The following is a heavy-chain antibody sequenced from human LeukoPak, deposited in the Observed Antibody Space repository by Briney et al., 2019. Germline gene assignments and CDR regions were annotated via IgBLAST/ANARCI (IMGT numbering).Heavy chain of an antibody. CDR3: ARIVAGGAFDI. CDR2: IYSGGST. CDR1: GXTVSSNY. V-gene: IGHV3-66*01. D-gene: IGHD1-26*01. Sequence: TGGSLRLSWAASGXTVSSNYVTWVRQAPGKGLEWVSVIYSGGSTYYADSVKGRFTISRDNSKNTLYLQMNSLRAEDTAVYYCARIVAGGAFDIWGQGTMVTVSS. J-gene: IGHJ3*02.